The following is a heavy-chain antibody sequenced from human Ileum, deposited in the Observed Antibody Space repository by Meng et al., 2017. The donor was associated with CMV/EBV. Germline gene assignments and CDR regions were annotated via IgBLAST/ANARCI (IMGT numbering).Heavy chain of an antibody. J-gene: IGHJ4*02. CDR1: VFVFDNYG. CDR3: ARGATSLDN. CDR2: INWNGGST. D-gene: IGHD1-26*01. V-gene: IGHV3-20*04. Sequence: LRLSCAASVFVFDNYGMSCVRQAPGKGLEWVSGINWNGGSTGYADSVKGRFTISRDNAKNSLFLQMNSLRSEDTAFYYCARGATSLDNWGQGTLVTVSS.